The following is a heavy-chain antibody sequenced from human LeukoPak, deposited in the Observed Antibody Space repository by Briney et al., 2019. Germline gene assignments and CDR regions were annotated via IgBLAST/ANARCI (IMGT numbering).Heavy chain of an antibody. CDR1: GYTFTAHH. Sequence: ASVKVSCKASGYTFTAHHIHWVRQAPGQGLEWMGWLNPNSGGTNYAQKFQGRGTMTRDTSISTAYMELNSLRSDDTAVYYCARVDANTWYGKIDYWGQGTLVTVSS. D-gene: IGHD6-13*01. CDR3: ARVDANTWYGKIDY. J-gene: IGHJ4*02. V-gene: IGHV1-2*02. CDR2: LNPNSGGT.